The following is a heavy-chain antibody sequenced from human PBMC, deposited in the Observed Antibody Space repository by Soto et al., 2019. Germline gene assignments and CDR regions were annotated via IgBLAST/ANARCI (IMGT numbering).Heavy chain of an antibody. J-gene: IGHJ6*02. Sequence: PSETLSLTCAVYGGSFSGYYWSWIRQPPGKGLEWIGEINHSGSTNYNPSLKSRVTISVDTSKNQFSLKLSSVTAADTAVYYCASTGYSSGWFPGYYYYGMDVWGQGTTVTVSS. CDR1: GGSFSGYY. V-gene: IGHV4-34*01. CDR2: INHSGST. CDR3: ASTGYSSGWFPGYYYYGMDV. D-gene: IGHD6-19*01.